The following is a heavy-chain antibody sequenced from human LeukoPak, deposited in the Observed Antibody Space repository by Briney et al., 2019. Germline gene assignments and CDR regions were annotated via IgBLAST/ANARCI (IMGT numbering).Heavy chain of an antibody. D-gene: IGHD1-1*01. CDR1: GFTFSSYW. CDR2: IKSDGSST. Sequence: GGSLRLSCAASGFTFSSYWMHWVRQAPGKGLVCVSRIKSDGSSTSYADSVKGRFTISRDDAKNTLYLQMNSLRVEDTAVYYCARAYNSHFDYWGQGALVTVSS. V-gene: IGHV3-74*01. J-gene: IGHJ4*02. CDR3: ARAYNSHFDY.